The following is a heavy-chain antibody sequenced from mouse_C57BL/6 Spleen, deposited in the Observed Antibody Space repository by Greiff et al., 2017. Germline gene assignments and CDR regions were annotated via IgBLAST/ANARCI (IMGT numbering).Heavy chain of an antibody. CDR1: GYTFTSYW. CDR3: ARSPYGAWLAY. CDR2: IDPSDSYT. Sequence: VQLQQPGAELVKPGASVKLSCKASGYTFTSYWMQWVKQRPGQGLEWIGEIDPSDSYTNYNQKFKGKATLPVDTSSSTAYMQLSSLTSEDSAVYYCARSPYGAWLAYWGQGTLVTVSA. D-gene: IGHD1-1*02. V-gene: IGHV1-50*01. J-gene: IGHJ3*01.